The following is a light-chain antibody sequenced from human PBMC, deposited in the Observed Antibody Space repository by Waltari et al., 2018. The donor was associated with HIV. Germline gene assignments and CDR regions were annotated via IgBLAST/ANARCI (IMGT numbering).Light chain of an antibody. CDR1: NIGGKK. V-gene: IGLV3-9*01. CDR3: QVWDTTSVV. CDR2: RNN. Sequence: SYEVTQPLSMSVAPGQTAWITCEGNNIGGKKVHWYQKKTGQAPVVVIYRNNNRPTGIPERFSGSNSGNMATLTITRAQVDDEADYYCQVWDTTSVVFGGGTDLTVL. J-gene: IGLJ2*01.